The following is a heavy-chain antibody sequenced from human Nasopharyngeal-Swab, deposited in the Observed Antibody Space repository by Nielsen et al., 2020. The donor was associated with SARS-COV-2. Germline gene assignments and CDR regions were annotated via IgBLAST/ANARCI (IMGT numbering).Heavy chain of an antibody. CDR2: IKSKADGGTT. J-gene: IGHJ3*02. CDR1: GFTFSNAW. D-gene: IGHD3-22*01. Sequence: GESLKISCAASGFTFSNAWMSWVRQAPGKGLEWVGRIKSKADGGTTDYAAPVKVRFTISRDDSQNKLYLQMNSLKTEDTAVYYCTTEIVVVAANAFDIWGQGTMVTVSS. V-gene: IGHV3-15*01. CDR3: TTEIVVVAANAFDI.